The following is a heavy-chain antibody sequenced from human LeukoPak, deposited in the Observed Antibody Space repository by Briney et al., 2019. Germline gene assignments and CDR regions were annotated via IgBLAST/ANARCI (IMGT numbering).Heavy chain of an antibody. J-gene: IGHJ4*02. D-gene: IGHD6-19*01. CDR2: ISGDGGST. Sequence: GGSLRLSCAASGFTFDDYAMHWVRQAPGKGLEWVSLISGDGGSTYYADSVKGRFTISRDNSKNSLYLQMNGLRTEDTALYYCARESESSGWYDYWGQGTLVTVSS. CDR1: GFTFDDYA. V-gene: IGHV3-43*02. CDR3: ARESESSGWYDY.